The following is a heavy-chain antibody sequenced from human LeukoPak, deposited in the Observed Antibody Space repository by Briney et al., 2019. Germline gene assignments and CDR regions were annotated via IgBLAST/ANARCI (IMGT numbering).Heavy chain of an antibody. J-gene: IGHJ6*02. V-gene: IGHV3-9*01. Sequence: GGSLRLSCAASGFTFDDYAMHWVRQAPGKGLEWVSGISWNSGSIGYADSVKGRFTISRGNAKNSLYLQMNSLRAEDTALYYSAKDIAQGYCSSTSCYGFDYYYYGMDVWGQGTTVTVSS. CDR2: ISWNSGSI. CDR1: GFTFDDYA. D-gene: IGHD2-2*01. CDR3: AKDIAQGYCSSTSCYGFDYYYYGMDV.